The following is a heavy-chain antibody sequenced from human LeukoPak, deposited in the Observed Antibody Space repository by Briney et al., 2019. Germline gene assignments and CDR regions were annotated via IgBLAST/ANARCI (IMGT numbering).Heavy chain of an antibody. D-gene: IGHD6-13*01. CDR1: GFTFSSYW. CDR3: ARAGRYSSSWYWFDY. Sequence: GGSLRLSCAASGFTFSSYWMSWVRQAPGKGLEWVSSISSSSSYIYYADSVKGRFTISRDNAKNSLYLQMNSLRAEDTAVYYCARAGRYSSSWYWFDYWGQGTLVTVCS. CDR2: ISSSSSYI. J-gene: IGHJ4*02. V-gene: IGHV3-21*01.